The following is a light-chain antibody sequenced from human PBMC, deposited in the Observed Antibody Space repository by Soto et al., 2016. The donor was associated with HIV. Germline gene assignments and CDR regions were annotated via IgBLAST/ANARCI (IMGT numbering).Light chain of an antibody. CDR3: QQYNSVPWT. CDR1: QSVSVW. V-gene: IGKV1-5*03. Sequence: DIQMTQFPSTLSASIGDRVTITCRASQSVSVWLAWYQQKPGKAPNLLIFKTSTLEIGVPSGLSASGSGTDFTLTLSSVQPDDVGTYYCQQYNSVPWTFGQGTKLEMK. CDR2: KTS. J-gene: IGKJ1*01.